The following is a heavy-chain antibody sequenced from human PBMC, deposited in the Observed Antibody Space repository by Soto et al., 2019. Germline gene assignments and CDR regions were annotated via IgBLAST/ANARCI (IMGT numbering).Heavy chain of an antibody. Sequence: EVQLVESGGGFVQPGGSLRLSCAASGFDFSNSWMHWVRQVPGKGLVWVSHINSDGCSTTYADSVKGRFTISKENARTTVYLQLDSLRVEDTAVYYCARDKSYALAVWGQGTTVTVSS. CDR1: GFDFSNSW. J-gene: IGHJ6*02. D-gene: IGHD4-17*01. CDR2: INSDGCST. V-gene: IGHV3-74*03. CDR3: ARDKSYALAV.